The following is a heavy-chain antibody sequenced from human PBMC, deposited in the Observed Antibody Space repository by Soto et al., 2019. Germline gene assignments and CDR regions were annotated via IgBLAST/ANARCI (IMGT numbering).Heavy chain of an antibody. CDR2: IHDSVNT. CDR1: GGSVSIGDYL. D-gene: IGHD4-17*01. Sequence: VQLQESGPGLVTPSQTLSLTCTVFGGSVSIGDYLWSWIRQRPGQGLEWIGYIHDSVNTYYNPALHSRVTISLDTSKNQFSLKVTSMTAADTAVYFCARARGGDSGDYASLFDRWGQGNLVTVSS. J-gene: IGHJ5*02. CDR3: ARARGGDSGDYASLFDR. V-gene: IGHV4-30-4*01.